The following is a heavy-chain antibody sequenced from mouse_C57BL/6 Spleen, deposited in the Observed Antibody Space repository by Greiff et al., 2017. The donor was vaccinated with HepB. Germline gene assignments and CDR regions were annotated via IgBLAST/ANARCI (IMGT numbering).Heavy chain of an antibody. CDR1: GFTFSSYA. V-gene: IGHV5-9-1*02. CDR2: ISSGGDYI. Sequence: EVHLVESGEGLVKPGGSLKLSCAASGFTFSSYAMSWVRQTPEKRLEWVAYISSGGDYIYYAETVKGRFTISRDNARNTLYLQMSSLKSEDTAMYYCTRAPYYYGSTWYFDVWGTGTTVTVSS. CDR3: TRAPYYYGSTWYFDV. J-gene: IGHJ1*03. D-gene: IGHD1-1*01.